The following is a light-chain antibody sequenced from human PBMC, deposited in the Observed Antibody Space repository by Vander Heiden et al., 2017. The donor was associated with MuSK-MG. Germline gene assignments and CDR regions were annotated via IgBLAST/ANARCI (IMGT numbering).Light chain of an antibody. CDR1: QTISSS. CDR3: QQTDSTPRT. CDR2: VAS. V-gene: IGKV1-39*01. Sequence: DIQMTQSPSSLSASVGDRVTITFRASQTISSSLNVFQQKAGKAPKVLIYVASSLRSGVPSRFSGSGSGTDFTLTISSLQPEDFATYYCQQTDSTPRTFGQGTKVEIK. J-gene: IGKJ1*01.